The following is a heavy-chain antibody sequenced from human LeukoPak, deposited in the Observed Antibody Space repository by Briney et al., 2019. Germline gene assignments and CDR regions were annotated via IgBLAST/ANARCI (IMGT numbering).Heavy chain of an antibody. V-gene: IGHV4-39*01. Sequence: PSETLSLTCTVSGDSISSSSYFWGWLRQPPGKGLEWFGGFYYSGSTYYTPSLKSRATISVDTSKNQFSLTLSSLTAADTAVYYCARTSDPGGYYYYYYMDVWAKGTTVTVSS. CDR3: ARTSDPGGYYYYYYMDV. CDR2: FYYSGST. J-gene: IGHJ6*03. D-gene: IGHD3-16*01. CDR1: GDSISSSSYF.